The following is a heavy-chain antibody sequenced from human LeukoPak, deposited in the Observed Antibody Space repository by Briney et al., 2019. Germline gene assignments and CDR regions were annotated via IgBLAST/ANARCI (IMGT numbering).Heavy chain of an antibody. CDR3: ARVATHHSSSWHH. CDR2: ISAYNGNT. Sequence: ASVKVSCKASGYTFTSYGISWVRQAPGQGLEWMGWISAYNGNTNYAQKLQGRVTMTTDTSTSTAHMELRSLRSDDTAVYYCARVATHHSSSWHHWGQGTLVTVSS. J-gene: IGHJ5*02. CDR1: GYTFTSYG. V-gene: IGHV1-18*01. D-gene: IGHD6-13*01.